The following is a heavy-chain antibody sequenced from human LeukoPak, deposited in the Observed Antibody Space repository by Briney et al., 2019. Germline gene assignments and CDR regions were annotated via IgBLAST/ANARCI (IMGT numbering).Heavy chain of an antibody. V-gene: IGHV3-13*01. D-gene: IGHD4-23*01. CDR2: IGTAGDT. CDR1: GFTFSSYV. CDR3: ARAVRRYYGMDV. J-gene: IGHJ6*02. Sequence: GGSLRLSCAASGFTFSSYVMHWVRQATGKGLKWVSAIGTAGDTYYPGSVKGRFTISRENAKNSLYLQMNSLRAGDTAVYYCARAVRRYYGMDVWGQGTTVTVSS.